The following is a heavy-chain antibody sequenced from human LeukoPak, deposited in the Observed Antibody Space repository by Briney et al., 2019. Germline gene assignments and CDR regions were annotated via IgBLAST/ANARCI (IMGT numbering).Heavy chain of an antibody. CDR1: GYTFNNYG. D-gene: IGHD6-19*01. J-gene: IGHJ4*02. Sequence: ASVRVSCKASGYTFNNYGISWVRQAPGQGLEWMGWISAYNGNTNYAQKFQGRVTISRNTSINTAYMELSSLRSEDTAVYYCARGIAVAYVWGQGTLVTVSS. V-gene: IGHV1-18*01. CDR2: ISAYNGNT. CDR3: ARGIAVAYV.